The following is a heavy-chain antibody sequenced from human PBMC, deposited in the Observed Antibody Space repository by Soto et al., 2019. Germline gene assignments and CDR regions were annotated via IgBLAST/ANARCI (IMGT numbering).Heavy chain of an antibody. J-gene: IGHJ6*02. CDR3: ARLVPDCTNGVCYINNYYYGMDV. CDR1: GYSFTGYW. D-gene: IGHD2-8*01. Sequence: GESLKISCNGSGYSFTGYWICWVRQMPGKGLEWMGIIYPGDSDTRYSPSFQGQVTISADKSISTAYLQWSSLKASDTAMYYCARLVPDCTNGVCYINNYYYGMDVWGQGTTVTVSS. CDR2: IYPGDSDT. V-gene: IGHV5-51*01.